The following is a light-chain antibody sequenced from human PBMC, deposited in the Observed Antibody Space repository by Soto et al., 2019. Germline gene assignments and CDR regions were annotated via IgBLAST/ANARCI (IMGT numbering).Light chain of an antibody. CDR2: KAS. V-gene: IGKV1-5*03. Sequence: DIQMTQSPATLSASIGDRVTITCRASQSISSWLAWYQQKPGKAHKILIYKASSLESGVPSRFSGSGSGTEFTLTISSLQPDDFATYYCQQYSTYTPRTFGQGTKVDIK. CDR1: QSISSW. CDR3: QQYSTYTPRT. J-gene: IGKJ1*01.